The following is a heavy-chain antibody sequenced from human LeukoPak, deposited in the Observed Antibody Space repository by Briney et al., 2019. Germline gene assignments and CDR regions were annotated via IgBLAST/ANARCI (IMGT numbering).Heavy chain of an antibody. CDR2: INHSGST. CDR3: GRGNYDFWSGYYTTYYFDY. Sequence: SETLSLTCAVYGGSFSGYYWSWIRQPPGKGLEWIGEINHSGSTNYNPSLKSRVTISVDTSKNQFSLKLSSVTAADTAVYYCGRGNYDFWSGYYTTYYFDYWGQGTLVTVSS. D-gene: IGHD3-3*01. CDR1: GGSFSGYY. V-gene: IGHV4-34*01. J-gene: IGHJ4*02.